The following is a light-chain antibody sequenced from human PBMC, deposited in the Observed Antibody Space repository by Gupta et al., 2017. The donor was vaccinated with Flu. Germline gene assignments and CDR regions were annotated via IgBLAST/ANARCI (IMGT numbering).Light chain of an antibody. CDR1: PDIGSY. CDR3: QKYNSAPPA. CDR2: ASS. J-gene: IGKJ4*01. Sequence: GDRFTITCRASPDIGSYLAWYQQKSGSRPKLLIYASSSTQSGVPSRFSASGFGTAFTLIITSLQPEDVATYYCQKYNSAPPAFGGGTKVE. V-gene: IGKV1-27*01.